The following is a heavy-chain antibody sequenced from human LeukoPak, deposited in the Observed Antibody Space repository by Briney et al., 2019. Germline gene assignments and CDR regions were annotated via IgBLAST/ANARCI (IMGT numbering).Heavy chain of an antibody. V-gene: IGHV3-7*01. CDR2: IHQDGRDK. CDR3: AGGAAY. J-gene: IGHJ4*02. CDR1: GFTFSSDW. Sequence: GGSLRLSCAASGFTFSSDWMSWVRQAPGKGLEWVANIHQDGRDKSYVGSVRGRFTISRDNARNSLYLQMNSLRAEDTAIYYCAGGAAYWGQGTLVTVSS.